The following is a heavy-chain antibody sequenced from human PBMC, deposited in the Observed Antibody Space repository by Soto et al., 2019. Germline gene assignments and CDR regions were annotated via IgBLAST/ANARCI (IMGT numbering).Heavy chain of an antibody. Sequence: ETLSLTCTVSGGSISSRSFYWAWIRQPPGKGLEWIGSIYYSGGTYYNPSLKSRVTISVDTSKNQFSLNLNSVTAADTAVYYCARDLWGYCGTDCYPLDVWGQGTTVTVSS. CDR1: GGSISSRSFY. J-gene: IGHJ6*02. D-gene: IGHD2-21*02. CDR2: IYYSGGT. CDR3: ARDLWGYCGTDCYPLDV. V-gene: IGHV4-39*07.